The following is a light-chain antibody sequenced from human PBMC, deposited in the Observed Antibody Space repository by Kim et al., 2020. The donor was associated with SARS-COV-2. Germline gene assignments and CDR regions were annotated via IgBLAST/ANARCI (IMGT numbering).Light chain of an antibody. V-gene: IGKV3-15*01. Sequence: IVMTQSPATLSVSPGERVTLSCRASQSVRNNLAWYQQRPGQAPRLLIYGASTRATGIPARFSGSGSGTEFTLTISSLQSEDFAVYYCQQYNNWPPWTFGQGTKVDIK. CDR2: GAS. CDR3: QQYNNWPPWT. J-gene: IGKJ1*01. CDR1: QSVRNN.